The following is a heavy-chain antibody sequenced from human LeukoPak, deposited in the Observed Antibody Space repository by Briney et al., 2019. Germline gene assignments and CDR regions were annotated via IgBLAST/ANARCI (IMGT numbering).Heavy chain of an antibody. J-gene: IGHJ4*02. CDR2: IYYSGST. CDR1: GGSISSYY. CDR3: ARQGGRFGESDLDY. D-gene: IGHD3-10*01. V-gene: IGHV4-59*08. Sequence: SETLSLTCTVSGGSISSYYWSWIRQPPGKGLEWIGYIYYSGSTNYNPSLKSRVTISVDTSKNQFSLKLSSVTAADTAVYYCARQGGRFGESDLDYWGQGTLVTVSS.